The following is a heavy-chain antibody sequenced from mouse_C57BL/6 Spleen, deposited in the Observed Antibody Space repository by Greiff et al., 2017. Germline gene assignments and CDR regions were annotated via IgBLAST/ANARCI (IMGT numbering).Heavy chain of an antibody. D-gene: IGHD3-3*01. CDR3: ARRGTGYYFDY. CDR1: GYAFSSYW. V-gene: IGHV1-80*01. Sequence: QVQLKESGAELVKPGASVKISCKASGYAFSSYWMNWVKQRPGKGLEWIGQIYPGDGDTNYNGKFKGKATLTADKSSSTAYMQLSSLTSEDSAVYVCARRGTGYYFDYWGQGTTLTVSS. CDR2: IYPGDGDT. J-gene: IGHJ2*01.